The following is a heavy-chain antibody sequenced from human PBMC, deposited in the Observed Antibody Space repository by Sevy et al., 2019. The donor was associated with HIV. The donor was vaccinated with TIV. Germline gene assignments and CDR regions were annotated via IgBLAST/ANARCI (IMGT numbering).Heavy chain of an antibody. Sequence: GGSLRLSCAASGFTFSSYSMNWVRQAPGKGLEWVSSISSSSSYIYYADSVKGRFTISRDNAKNSPYLQMNSLRAEDTAVYYCAREGQWLDPYFDYWGQGTLVTVSS. CDR1: GFTFSSYS. CDR2: ISSSSSYI. J-gene: IGHJ4*02. D-gene: IGHD6-19*01. V-gene: IGHV3-21*01. CDR3: AREGQWLDPYFDY.